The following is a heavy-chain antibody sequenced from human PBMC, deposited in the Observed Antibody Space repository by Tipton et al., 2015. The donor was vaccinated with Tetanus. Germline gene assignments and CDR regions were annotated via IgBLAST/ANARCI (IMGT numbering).Heavy chain of an antibody. D-gene: IGHD1-26*01. J-gene: IGHJ6*01. Sequence: QLVQSGAEVKKPGSSVKVSCKASGDTFSSYAISWMRQAPGQGLEWMGGIIPSLGSTTYAPKFQGRITITADEVTTTAYMEVSSLTSEETAVFYCARGGSYLGIYYYYAMDVWGQGTTVTVSS. CDR2: IIPSLGST. CDR1: GDTFSSYA. V-gene: IGHV1-69*01. CDR3: ARGGSYLGIYYYYAMDV.